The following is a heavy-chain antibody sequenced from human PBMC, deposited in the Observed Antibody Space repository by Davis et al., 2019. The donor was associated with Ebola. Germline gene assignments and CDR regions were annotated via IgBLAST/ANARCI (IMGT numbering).Heavy chain of an antibody. CDR2: IYYSGRT. J-gene: IGHJ3*02. V-gene: IGHV4-39*02. Sequence: SETLSLTCTVSGGSISSSSYYWGWIHQPPGKGLEWIGSIYYSGRTYYNPSLKSRVTISVDTSKNQFSLKLSSVTAADTAVYYCAREAYSSGWNAFDIWGQGTMVTVSS. CDR1: GGSISSSSYY. D-gene: IGHD6-19*01. CDR3: AREAYSSGWNAFDI.